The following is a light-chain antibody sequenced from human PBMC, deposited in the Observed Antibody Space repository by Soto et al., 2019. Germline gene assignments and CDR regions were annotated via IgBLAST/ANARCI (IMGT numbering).Light chain of an antibody. CDR1: QSLVHSDGNTY. CDR3: LQAKKFPST. CDR2: KIS. J-gene: IGKJ2*01. V-gene: IGKV2-24*01. Sequence: DFVMAPTPLSAPVNLGPTASISCRSSQSLVHSDGNTYLSWLQQRPVQPPRLLIYKISNRVSGVPDRFSGSGAGTDFTLKITRLEAEDVGVYYCLQAKKFPSTFGQGTKLEIK.